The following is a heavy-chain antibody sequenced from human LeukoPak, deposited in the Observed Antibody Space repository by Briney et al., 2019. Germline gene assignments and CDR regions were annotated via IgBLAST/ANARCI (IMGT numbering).Heavy chain of an antibody. D-gene: IGHD3-10*01. V-gene: IGHV1-18*01. CDR2: INAYNDNT. Sequence: ASVKVSCKASGYTFTSYGISWVRQAPGQGLEWMGWINAYNDNTIYARKFQGRVTVTTDTSTSTVYMELRSLRSDDTAMYYCARGIYYYGSGRSIKYSDYWGQGTLVTVSS. J-gene: IGHJ4*02. CDR1: GYTFTSYG. CDR3: ARGIYYYGSGRSIKYSDY.